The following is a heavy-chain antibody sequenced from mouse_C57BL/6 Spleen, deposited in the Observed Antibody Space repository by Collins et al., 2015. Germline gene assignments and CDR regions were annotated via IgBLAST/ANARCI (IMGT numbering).Heavy chain of an antibody. Sequence: QVQLQQSGPELVKPGASVKIPCKASGHAFSSSWMNWVKQRPGKGLEWIGRIYPGDGDTKYNGKFKGKATLTADKSSSTAYMQLSSLTSEDSAVYFCARGDYYGSSLDYWGQGTTLTVSS. CDR3: ARGDYYGSSLDY. D-gene: IGHD1-1*01. CDR2: IYPGDGDT. V-gene: IGHV1-82*01. J-gene: IGHJ2*01. CDR1: GHAFSSSW.